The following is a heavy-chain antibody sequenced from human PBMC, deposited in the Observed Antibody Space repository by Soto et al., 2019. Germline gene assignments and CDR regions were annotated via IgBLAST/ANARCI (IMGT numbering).Heavy chain of an antibody. J-gene: IGHJ4*02. CDR2: ISSSGSTI. V-gene: IGHV3-11*01. CDR3: ARYLDCSSTSCYTGIDY. D-gene: IGHD2-2*02. Sequence: GGSLRLSCAASGFTFSDYYMSWIRQAPGKGLEWVSYISSSGSTIYYADSVKGRFTISRDNAKNSLYLQMNSLRAEDTAVYYCARYLDCSSTSCYTGIDYWGQGTLVTVSS. CDR1: GFTFSDYY.